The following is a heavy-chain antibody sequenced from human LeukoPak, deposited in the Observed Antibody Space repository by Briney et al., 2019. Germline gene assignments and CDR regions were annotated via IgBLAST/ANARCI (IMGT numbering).Heavy chain of an antibody. CDR1: GGSFSGYY. V-gene: IGHV4-34*01. CDR2: INHSGST. D-gene: IGHD3-22*01. J-gene: IGHJ4*02. CDR3: ARGINYYDSSGYPKTNKYYFDY. Sequence: SETLSLTCAVYGGSFSGYYWSWIRQPPGKGLEWIGEINHSGSTNYNPSPKSRVTISVDTSKNQFSLKLSSVTAADTAVYYCARGINYYDSSGYPKTNKYYFDYWGQGTLVTVSS.